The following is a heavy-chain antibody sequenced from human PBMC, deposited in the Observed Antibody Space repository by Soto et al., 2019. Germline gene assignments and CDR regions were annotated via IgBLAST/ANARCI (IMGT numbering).Heavy chain of an antibody. CDR1: GGSISRTTDY. V-gene: IGHV4-39*01. CDR2: IYYSGNT. J-gene: IGHJ4*02. D-gene: IGHD4-4*01. Sequence: QLQLQESGPGLVKPSETLSLTCIVSGGSISRTTDYWGWIRQPPGKGLEWIGNIYYSGNTFYNPSLQSRVTISVDTSKNQFSLKLTSATAADTAVYYCARRVTRPERFDYWGQGALVTVSP. CDR3: ARRVTRPERFDY.